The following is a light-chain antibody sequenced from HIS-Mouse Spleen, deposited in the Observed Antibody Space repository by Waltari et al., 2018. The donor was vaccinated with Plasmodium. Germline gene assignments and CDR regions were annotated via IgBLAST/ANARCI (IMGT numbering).Light chain of an antibody. CDR3: QQNYNTWT. CDR1: QSISSY. J-gene: IGKJ1*01. CDR2: AAS. Sequence: DIQMTQSPSSLSASVGDRVTITCRASQSISSYLNWYQQKPGKAPKLLIYAASSLQSGFPSRCSGSGSGTDFTLTISSLQPEDFATYYCQQNYNTWTFGQGTKVEIK. V-gene: IGKV1-39*01.